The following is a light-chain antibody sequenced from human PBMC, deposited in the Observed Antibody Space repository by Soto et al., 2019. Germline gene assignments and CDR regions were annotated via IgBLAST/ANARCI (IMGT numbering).Light chain of an antibody. CDR1: QSVSTW. CDR2: TTS. CDR3: QQYNSYRT. V-gene: IGKV1-5*03. Sequence: DIQMTQSPSTLSASVGDRVSITCRASQSVSTWLAWYQQKPGKAPKLLIYTTSSLESGVPSRFSGGGSGTEFTLTISSLQPDDFATYYCQQYNSYRTFGQGTKVEIK. J-gene: IGKJ1*01.